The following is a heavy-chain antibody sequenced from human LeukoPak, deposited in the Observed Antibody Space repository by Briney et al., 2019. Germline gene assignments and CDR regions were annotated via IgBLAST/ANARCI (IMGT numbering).Heavy chain of an antibody. D-gene: IGHD3-22*01. V-gene: IGHV1-58*02. J-gene: IGHJ4*02. CDR1: GFTFGSSP. Sequence: GASVKVSCKASGFTFGSSPMQWVRQARGQRLEWIGWIVLGTGNTNYAQKFQERVTITRDMSTSTAYMELSSLRAEDTAVYYCARDPRYYDSSGYYPLDYWGQGTLVTVSS. CDR3: ARDPRYYDSSGYYPLDY. CDR2: IVLGTGNT.